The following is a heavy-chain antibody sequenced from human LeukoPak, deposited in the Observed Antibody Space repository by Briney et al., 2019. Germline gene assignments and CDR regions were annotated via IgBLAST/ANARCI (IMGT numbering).Heavy chain of an antibody. Sequence: PGGSLRLSCAASGFTFSSYVVSWVRQAPGKGLEWVSAISGSGGSTYYADSVKGRFTISRDNSKNTLYLQMNSLRAEDTAVYYCAKDGYKSPPPDYWGQGTLVTVSS. CDR1: GFTFSSYV. V-gene: IGHV3-23*01. D-gene: IGHD5-24*01. CDR2: ISGSGGST. CDR3: AKDGYKSPPPDY. J-gene: IGHJ4*02.